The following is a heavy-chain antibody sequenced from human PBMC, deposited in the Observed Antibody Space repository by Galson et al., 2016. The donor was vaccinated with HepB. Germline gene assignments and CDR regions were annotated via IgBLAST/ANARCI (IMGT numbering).Heavy chain of an antibody. V-gene: IGHV4-31*03. J-gene: IGHJ5*02. CDR2: IYSSGDT. D-gene: IGHD3-10*01. CDR1: GGSISSGGYY. Sequence: TLSLTCTVSGGSISSGGYYWSWIRQHPGKGLEWIGYIYSSGDTYYNPSLQSRVTISVDTSKNQFSLNLNSVTAADTAVYYCVSGSGRNADRWGQGTLVAVSP. CDR3: VSGSGRNADR.